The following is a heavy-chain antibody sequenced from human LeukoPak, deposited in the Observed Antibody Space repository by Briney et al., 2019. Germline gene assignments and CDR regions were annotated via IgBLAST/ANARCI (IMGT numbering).Heavy chain of an antibody. CDR2: ISGSGGST. CDR3: AKDQPLRYFDWLSSDYYYYYGMDV. CDR1: GFTFSSYA. J-gene: IGHJ6*02. D-gene: IGHD3-9*01. Sequence: PGGSLRLSCAASGFTFSSYAMSWVRQAPGKGLEWVSAISGSGGSTYYADSVKGRFTISRDNSKNTLYLQMNSLRAEDTAVYYCAKDQPLRYFDWLSSDYYYYYGMDVWGQGTTATVSS. V-gene: IGHV3-23*01.